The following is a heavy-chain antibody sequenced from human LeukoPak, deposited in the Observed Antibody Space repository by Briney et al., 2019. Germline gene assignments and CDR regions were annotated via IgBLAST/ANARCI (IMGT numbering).Heavy chain of an antibody. Sequence: ASVKVSGKASGYTFTSYYMHWVRQAPGQGLEWMGIINPSGGSTSYAQKFQGRVTMTRDTSTSTVYMELSSLRSEDTAVYYCARVKRTTYYYDSSGYSFDYWGQGTLVTVSS. D-gene: IGHD3-22*01. CDR3: ARVKRTTYYYDSSGYSFDY. V-gene: IGHV1-46*01. CDR1: GYTFTSYY. CDR2: INPSGGST. J-gene: IGHJ4*02.